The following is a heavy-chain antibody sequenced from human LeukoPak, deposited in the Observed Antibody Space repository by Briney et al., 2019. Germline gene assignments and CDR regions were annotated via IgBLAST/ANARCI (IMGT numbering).Heavy chain of an antibody. CDR3: ARSSHYGLVRGGFDY. D-gene: IGHD6-19*01. CDR2: IYHSGST. CDR1: GYSISSGYY. V-gene: IGHV4-38-2*01. Sequence: KPSETLSLTCAVSGYSISSGYYWGWIRQPPGKGLEWIGSIYHSGSTYYNPSLKSRVTISVDTSKNQFSLKLSSVTAADTAVYYCARSSHYGLVRGGFDYRGQGTLVTVSS. J-gene: IGHJ4*02.